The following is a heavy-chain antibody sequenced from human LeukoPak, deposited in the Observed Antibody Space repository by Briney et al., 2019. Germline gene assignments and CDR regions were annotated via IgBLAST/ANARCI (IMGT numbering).Heavy chain of an antibody. V-gene: IGHV1-69*01. D-gene: IGHD3-22*01. J-gene: IGHJ4*02. CDR2: IIPIFGTA. CDR3: ARARGYYDSSGYYFDY. Sequence: ASVKVSCKASGGTFSSYAISWVRQAPGQGLEWMGGIIPIFGTANYAQKFQGRVTITADESTSTAYMELSSLRSEDTAVYYCARARGYYDSSGYYFDYWGQGTLVTVSS. CDR1: GGTFSSYA.